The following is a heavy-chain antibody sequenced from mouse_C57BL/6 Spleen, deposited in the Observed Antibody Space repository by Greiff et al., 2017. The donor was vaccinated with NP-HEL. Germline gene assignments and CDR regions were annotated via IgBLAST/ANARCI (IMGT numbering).Heavy chain of an antibody. CDR1: GYTFTSYW. J-gene: IGHJ4*01. CDR3: AKGHDGPYAMDY. CDR2: IDPSDSYT. Sequence: QVQLQQPGAELVMPGASVKLSCKASGYTFTSYWMHWVKQRPGQGLEWIGEIDPSDSYTNYTQQFKGKSTLTVDKSSSTAYMQLSSLTSEDSAVYYCAKGHDGPYAMDYWGQGTSVTVSS. D-gene: IGHD2-3*01. V-gene: IGHV1-69*01.